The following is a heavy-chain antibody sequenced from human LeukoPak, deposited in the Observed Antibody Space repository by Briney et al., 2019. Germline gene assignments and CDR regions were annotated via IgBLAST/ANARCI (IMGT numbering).Heavy chain of an antibody. V-gene: IGHV3-21*06. CDR1: GFTFSSYS. D-gene: IGHD1-26*01. CDR2: ISSSSSYI. Sequence: GGSLRLSCAASGFTFSSYSMNWVRQAPGKGLGWVSSISSSSSYIYYADSVKGRFTISRDNAKNSLYMQMNSRRAEDTAVYYCAREVGATPYWYFDLWGRGTLVTVFS. CDR3: AREVGATPYWYFDL. J-gene: IGHJ2*01.